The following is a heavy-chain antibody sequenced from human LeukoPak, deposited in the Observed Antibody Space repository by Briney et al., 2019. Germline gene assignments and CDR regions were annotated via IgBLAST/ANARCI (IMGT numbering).Heavy chain of an antibody. CDR2: ISSCSSYI. D-gene: IGHD2-2*01. CDR1: GFTFSSYS. CDR3: ARDHGVGLGPAFDI. Sequence: PGGSLRLSCAASGFTFSSYSMNWVRQAPGKGLEWVSSISSCSSYIYYADSVKGRFTISRDNAKNSLYLQMNSLRAEDTAVYYCARDHGVGLGPAFDIWGQGTMVTVSS. J-gene: IGHJ3*02. V-gene: IGHV3-21*01.